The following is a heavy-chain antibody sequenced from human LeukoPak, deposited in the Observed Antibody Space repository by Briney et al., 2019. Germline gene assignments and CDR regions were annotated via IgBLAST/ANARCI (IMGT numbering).Heavy chain of an antibody. CDR3: ARDREVRGYSYGY. Sequence: ASVKVSCKASGHTFTGYYMHWVRQAPGQGLEWMGRINPNSGGTNYAQKFQGRVTMTRDTSISTAYMELSRLRSDDTAVYYCARDREVRGYSYGYWGQGTLVTVSS. D-gene: IGHD5-18*01. J-gene: IGHJ4*02. V-gene: IGHV1-2*06. CDR2: INPNSGGT. CDR1: GHTFTGYY.